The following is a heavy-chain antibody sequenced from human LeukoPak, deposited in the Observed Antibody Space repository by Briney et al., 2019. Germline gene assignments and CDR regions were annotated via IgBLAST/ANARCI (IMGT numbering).Heavy chain of an antibody. D-gene: IGHD6-13*01. CDR3: ARRHPNSSRLSRPMYFDY. J-gene: IGHJ4*02. CDR2: IYYSGST. Sequence: PSETLSLTCAVYGGSFSGYYWSWIRQPPGKGLEWIGYIYYSGSTNYNPSLKSRVTISVDTSKNQFSLKLSSVTAADTAVYYCARRHPNSSRLSRPMYFDYWGQGTLVTVSS. V-gene: IGHV4-59*01. CDR1: GGSFSGYY.